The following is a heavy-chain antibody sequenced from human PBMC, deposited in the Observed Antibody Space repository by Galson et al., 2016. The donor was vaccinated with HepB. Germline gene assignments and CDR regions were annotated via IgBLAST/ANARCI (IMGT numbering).Heavy chain of an antibody. CDR2: IYYTGST. CDR3: ARPLSTSSYGMDV. D-gene: IGHD1-1*01. V-gene: IGHV4-39*01. Sequence: SETLSLTCTVSGGSISSSSYYWGWIRQPPGKGLDWIGSIYYTGSTYYNPSLKSRVTISVDKSKNQLSLKLSAVTAADTAVYYCARPLSTSSYGMDVWGQGTTVTVSS. J-gene: IGHJ6*02. CDR1: GGSISSSSYY.